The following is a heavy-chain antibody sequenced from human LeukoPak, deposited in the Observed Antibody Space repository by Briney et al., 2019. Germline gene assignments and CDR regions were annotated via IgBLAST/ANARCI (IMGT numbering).Heavy chain of an antibody. CDR3: AKRFSPGVDY. CDR2: ISYDGSNK. J-gene: IGHJ4*02. CDR1: GFTFSSYG. D-gene: IGHD3-16*01. V-gene: IGHV3-30*18. Sequence: GGSLRLSCAASGFTFSSYGMHWVRQAPGKGLEWVAVISYDGSNKYYADSVKGRFTISRDNSKNTLYLQMNSLRAEDTAVYYCAKRFSPGVDYWGQGTLVTVSS.